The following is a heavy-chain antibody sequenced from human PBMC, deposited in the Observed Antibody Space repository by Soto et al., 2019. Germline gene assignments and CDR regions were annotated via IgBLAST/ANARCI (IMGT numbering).Heavy chain of an antibody. CDR2: IWYDGSNK. J-gene: IGHJ4*02. Sequence: QVQLVESGGGVVQPGRSLRLSCAASGFTFSSYGMHWVRQAPGKGLEWVAVIWYDGSNKYYADSVKGRFTISRDNSKNTLYLQMNSLRAEDTAVYYCARRGGVGANYVDYWGQGTLVTVSS. V-gene: IGHV3-33*01. CDR3: ARRGGVGANYVDY. CDR1: GFTFSSYG. D-gene: IGHD1-26*01.